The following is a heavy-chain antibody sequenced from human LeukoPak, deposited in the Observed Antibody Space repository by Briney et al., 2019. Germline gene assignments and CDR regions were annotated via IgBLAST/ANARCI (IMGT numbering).Heavy chain of an antibody. CDR1: GFTFGSYV. CDR3: ARAYCGGDCYPGDY. V-gene: IGHV3-30*04. Sequence: GGSLRLSCAASGFTFGSYVMHWVRQAPGKGLEWVALMSYDGSDKYYADSVKGRFTISRDSSKNTLYLQMNSLRAEDTAVYYCARAYCGGDCYPGDYWGQGTLVTVSS. D-gene: IGHD2-21*02. J-gene: IGHJ4*02. CDR2: MSYDGSDK.